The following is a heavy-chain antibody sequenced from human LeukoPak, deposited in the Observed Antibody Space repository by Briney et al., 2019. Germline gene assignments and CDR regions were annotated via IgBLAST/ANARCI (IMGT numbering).Heavy chain of an antibody. CDR2: ISWNSGSI. CDR3: AKGIMMYCGGDCYPVDAFDI. D-gene: IGHD2-21*02. J-gene: IGHJ3*02. Sequence: GGSLRLSCAASGFTFYDYAMHWVRQAPGKGLEWVSGISWNSGSIGYADSVKGRFTISRDNAKNSLYLQMNSLRAEDTALYYCAKGIMMYCGGDCYPVDAFDIWGQGTMVTVSS. CDR1: GFTFYDYA. V-gene: IGHV3-9*01.